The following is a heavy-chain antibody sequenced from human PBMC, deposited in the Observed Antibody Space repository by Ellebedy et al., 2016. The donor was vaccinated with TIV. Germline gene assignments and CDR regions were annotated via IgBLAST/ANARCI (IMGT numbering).Heavy chain of an antibody. CDR2: IRGSGCST. D-gene: IGHD2-8*01. CDR1: GFTFSSYA. CDR3: ARGACMLLSCRSGYGMDV. V-gene: IGHV3-23*01. J-gene: IGHJ6*02. Sequence: GESLKISCAASGFTFSSYAISLVRQAPGKGLEWVSTIRGSGCSTYYADSVKGRFTISRDNAKNSLYLQMNSLRAEDTAVYHGARGACMLLSCRSGYGMDVWGQGTTVTVSS.